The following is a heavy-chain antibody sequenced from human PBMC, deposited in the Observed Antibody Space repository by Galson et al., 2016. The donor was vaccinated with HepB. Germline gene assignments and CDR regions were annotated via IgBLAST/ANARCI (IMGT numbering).Heavy chain of an antibody. D-gene: IGHD3-10*01. V-gene: IGHV4-39*01. Sequence: SETLSLTCSVSGDSVSSSSYCWGWVRQPPGKGLEWLGTIYYSGSTLYNPSLKSRVTISVDTSKNQFSLKMTSVTAADTAVYYCARHYFYGSGTYAPFGYWGQGTLVTVSS. CDR1: GDSVSSSSYC. J-gene: IGHJ4*02. CDR2: IYYSGST. CDR3: ARHYFYGSGTYAPFGY.